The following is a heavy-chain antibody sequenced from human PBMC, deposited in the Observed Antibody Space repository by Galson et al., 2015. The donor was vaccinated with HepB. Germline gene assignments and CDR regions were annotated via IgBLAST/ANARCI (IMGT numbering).Heavy chain of an antibody. V-gene: IGHV3-20*04. CDR1: GFTFDDYG. J-gene: IGHJ4*02. CDR3: ARDGGAFSIAAAVPFDY. Sequence: SLRLSCAASGFTFDDYGMSWVRQAPGKGLEWVSGINWNGGSTGYADSVKGRFTISRDNAKNSLYLQMNSLRAEDTALYYCARDGGAFSIAAAVPFDYWGQGTLVTVSS. D-gene: IGHD6-13*01. CDR2: INWNGGST.